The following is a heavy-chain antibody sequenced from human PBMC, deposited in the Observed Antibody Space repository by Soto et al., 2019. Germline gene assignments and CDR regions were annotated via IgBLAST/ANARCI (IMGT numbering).Heavy chain of an antibody. J-gene: IGHJ6*02. D-gene: IGHD3-3*01. CDR2: IYYSGST. CDR3: ARGILEWLLRSYYYYGMDV. V-gene: IGHV4-30-4*01. Sequence: QVQLQESGPGLVKPSQTLSLTCTVSGGSISSGDYYWSWIRQPPGKGLEWIGYIYYSGSTYYNPSLKSRVTISVDTSKKQFSLKLSSVTAADTAVYYCARGILEWLLRSYYYYGMDVWGQGTTVTVSS. CDR1: GGSISSGDYY.